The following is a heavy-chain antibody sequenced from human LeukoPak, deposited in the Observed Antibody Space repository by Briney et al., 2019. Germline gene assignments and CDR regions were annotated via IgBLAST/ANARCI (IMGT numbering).Heavy chain of an antibody. CDR1: GGTFSSYA. CDR2: IIPIFGTA. Sequence: ASVKVSCKASGGTFSSYAISWVRQAPGQGLEWMGGIIPIFGTANYAQKSQGRVTITADESTSTAYMELSSLRSEDTAVYYCARGAYRYYYYYGMDVWGQGTTVTVSS. J-gene: IGHJ6*02. CDR3: ARGAYRYYYYYGMDV. D-gene: IGHD1-26*01. V-gene: IGHV1-69*13.